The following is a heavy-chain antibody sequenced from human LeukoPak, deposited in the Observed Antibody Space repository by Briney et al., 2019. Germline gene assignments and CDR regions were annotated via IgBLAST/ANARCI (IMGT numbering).Heavy chain of an antibody. CDR2: ISGGGGST. V-gene: IGHV3-23*01. CDR3: AKTLGHCASTRCYDY. CDR1: GFTFSYNA. Sequence: GGSLRLSCAASGFTFSYNAMSWVRQAPGKGLEWVSAISGGGGSTYYADSVKGRFTVSRDNSKNTLYLQLNSLRAEDTAVYCCAKTLGHCASTRCYDYWGQGTLVPVSS. D-gene: IGHD2-2*01. J-gene: IGHJ4*02.